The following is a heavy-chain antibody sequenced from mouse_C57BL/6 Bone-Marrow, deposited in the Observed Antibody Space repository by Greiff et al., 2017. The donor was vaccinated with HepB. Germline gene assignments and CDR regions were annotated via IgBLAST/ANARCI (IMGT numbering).Heavy chain of an antibody. J-gene: IGHJ1*03. CDR1: GYTFTDYY. CDR2: IGPGRGST. Sequence: QVQLQQSGAELVKPGASVKISCKASGYTFTDYYINWVKQRPGQGLEWIGKIGPGRGSTYYNEKFKGKATLTADKSSSTAYMQLSSLTSEDSAVYFCARHLYYYGSSYWYFDVWGTGTTVTVSS. V-gene: IGHV1-77*01. CDR3: ARHLYYYGSSYWYFDV. D-gene: IGHD1-1*01.